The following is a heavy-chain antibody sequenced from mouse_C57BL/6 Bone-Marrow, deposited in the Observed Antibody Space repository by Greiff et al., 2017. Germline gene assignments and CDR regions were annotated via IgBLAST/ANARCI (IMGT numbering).Heavy chain of an antibody. CDR2: IYPGGGYT. CDR3: ARHYYGSSYGY. J-gene: IGHJ2*01. Sequence: VKLVESGAELVRPGTSVKMSCKASGYTFTNYWIGWAKQRPGHGLEWIGDIYPGGGYTNYNEKFKGKATRTADKSSSTAYMQFSSLTSEDSAIYYCARHYYGSSYGYWGQGTTLTVSS. V-gene: IGHV1-63*01. D-gene: IGHD1-1*01. CDR1: GYTFTNYW.